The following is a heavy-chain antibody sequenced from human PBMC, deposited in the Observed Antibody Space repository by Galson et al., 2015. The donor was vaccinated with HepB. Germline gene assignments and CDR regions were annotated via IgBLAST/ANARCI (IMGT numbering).Heavy chain of an antibody. V-gene: IGHV3-21*01. D-gene: IGHD6-13*01. Sequence: SLRLSCAASEFTFNIYSMNWVRQAPGKGLEWVSFISSSSSYIYYADSVKGRFTISRDNAKNSLYLQMNSLRAEDTAVYYCARDNDDGAAALEYFQHWGQGTLVTVSS. CDR1: EFTFNIYS. CDR2: ISSSSSYI. CDR3: ARDNDDGAAALEYFQH. J-gene: IGHJ1*01.